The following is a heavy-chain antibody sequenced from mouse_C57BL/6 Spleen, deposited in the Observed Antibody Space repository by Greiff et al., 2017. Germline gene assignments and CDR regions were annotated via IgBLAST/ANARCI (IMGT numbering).Heavy chain of an antibody. CDR3: AIWNPLAMDY. CDR2: IHPPDGDT. CDR1: GYTFTSYW. J-gene: IGHJ4*01. V-gene: IGHV1-74*01. Sequence: QVQLQQSGAELVKPWASVKVSCKASGYTFTSYWLHWVKQRPGPGLVWIGRIHPPDGDTNYNQKFQGHAPLTVDKSSSTAYVQLNSMTSEDSAVYYCAIWNPLAMDYWGQGTAVTVSS.